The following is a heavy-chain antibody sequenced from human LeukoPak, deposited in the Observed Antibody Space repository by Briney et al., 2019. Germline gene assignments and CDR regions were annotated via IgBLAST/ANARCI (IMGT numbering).Heavy chain of an antibody. D-gene: IGHD6-13*01. CDR2: IRYDGSNK. CDR3: AKVAGGSSWLVGAFDI. J-gene: IGHJ3*02. V-gene: IGHV3-30*02. Sequence: GGSLRLSCAASGFTFSSYGMHWVRQAPGKGLEWVAFIRYDGSNKYYADSVKGRFTISRDNSKNTLYLQMNSLRAGDTAVYYCAKVAGGSSWLVGAFDIWGQGTMVTVSS. CDR1: GFTFSSYG.